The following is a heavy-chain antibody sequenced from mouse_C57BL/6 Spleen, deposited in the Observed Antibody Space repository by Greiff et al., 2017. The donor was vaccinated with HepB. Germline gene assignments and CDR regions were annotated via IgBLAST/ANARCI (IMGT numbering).Heavy chain of an antibody. CDR3: ARPGVHWYFDV. CDR2: ISSGSSTI. J-gene: IGHJ1*03. Sequence: EVKLMESGGGLVKPGGSLKLSCAASGFTFSDYGMHWVRQAPEKGLEWVAYISSGSSTIYYADTVKGRFTISRDNAKNTLFLQMTSLRSEDTAMYYCARPGVHWYFDVWGTGTTVTVSS. V-gene: IGHV5-17*01. CDR1: GFTFSDYG.